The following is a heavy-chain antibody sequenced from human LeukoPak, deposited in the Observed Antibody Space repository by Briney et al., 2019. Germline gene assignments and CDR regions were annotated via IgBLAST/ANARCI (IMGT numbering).Heavy chain of an antibody. CDR3: ARAPPDRPEWGVSEYFQH. CDR1: GFTFSSCS. J-gene: IGHJ1*01. CDR2: ISSNGDYI. Sequence: GGSLRLSCAASGFTFSSCSMNWVRQAPGKGLEWVSSISSNGDYIYYADSMKGRFTISRDNAKNSLHLQMNSLRAEDTAVYYCARAPPDRPEWGVSEYFQHWGRGTLVTVSS. D-gene: IGHD1-26*01. V-gene: IGHV3-21*01.